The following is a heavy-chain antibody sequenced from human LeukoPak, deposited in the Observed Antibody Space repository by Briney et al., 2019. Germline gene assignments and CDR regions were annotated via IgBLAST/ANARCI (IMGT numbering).Heavy chain of an antibody. CDR3: TKDRYCTTTSCPLDY. CDR1: GFTFYDYT. CDR2: ITWDGGTT. J-gene: IGHJ4*02. D-gene: IGHD2-2*01. V-gene: IGHV3-43*01. Sequence: GGSLRLSCAASGFTFYDYTFHWVRQAPGRGLEWVSLITWDGGTTYYADSVKGRFTISRDNSKNSVYLQMNSLRTEDTALYYCTKDRYCTTTSCPLDYWGQGTLVTVSS.